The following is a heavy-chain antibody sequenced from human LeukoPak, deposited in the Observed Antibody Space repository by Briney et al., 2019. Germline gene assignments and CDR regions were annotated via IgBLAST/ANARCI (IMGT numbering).Heavy chain of an antibody. Sequence: SVKVSCKASGGTFSSYAISWVRQAPGQGLEWMGGIIPIFGTANYAQKFQGRVTITADESTSTAYMELSSLRSEDTAVYYRARVLGDYEYYYGMDVWGQGTTVTVSS. CDR1: GGTFSSYA. D-gene: IGHD4-17*01. CDR3: ARVLGDYEYYYGMDV. V-gene: IGHV1-69*01. J-gene: IGHJ6*02. CDR2: IIPIFGTA.